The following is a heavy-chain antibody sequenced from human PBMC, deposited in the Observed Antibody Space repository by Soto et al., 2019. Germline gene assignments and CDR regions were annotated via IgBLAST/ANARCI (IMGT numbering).Heavy chain of an antibody. D-gene: IGHD2-15*01. J-gene: IGHJ6*02. CDR1: GYTLTELS. CDR2: FDPEDGET. V-gene: IGHV1-24*01. CDR3: ATGIGSQPQKYYYYYYGMDV. Sequence: ASVKVSCKVSGYTLTELSMHWVRQAPGKGLEWMGGFDPEDGETIYAQKFQGRVTMTEDTSTDTAYMELSSLRSEDTAVYYCATGIGSQPQKYYYYYYGMDVWGQGTTVTVSS.